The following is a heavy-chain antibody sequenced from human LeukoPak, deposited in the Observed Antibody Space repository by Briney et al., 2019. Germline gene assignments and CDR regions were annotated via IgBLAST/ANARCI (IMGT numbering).Heavy chain of an antibody. J-gene: IGHJ4*02. CDR3: ARLEPGYSLDY. CDR2: IYYSGTT. Sequence: EWIGRIYYSGTTYYNPSLKSRVTISVDTSKNQFSLKLSSVTAADTAVYYCARLEPGYSLDYWGQGTLVTVSS. V-gene: IGHV4-39*07. D-gene: IGHD6-13*01.